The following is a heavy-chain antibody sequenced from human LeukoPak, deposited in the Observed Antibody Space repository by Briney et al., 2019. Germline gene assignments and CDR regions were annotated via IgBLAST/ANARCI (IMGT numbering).Heavy chain of an antibody. CDR3: AKDGEIVVVTAPLYGMDV. Sequence: GGSLRLSCAASGFTFSSYWMNWARQAPGKGLEWVASINHNGNVNYYVDSVKGRFTISRDNAKNSLYLQMSNLRAEDTAVYYCAKDGEIVVVTAPLYGMDVWGQGTTVTVSS. V-gene: IGHV3-7*03. CDR1: GFTFSSYW. D-gene: IGHD2-21*02. CDR2: INHNGNVN. J-gene: IGHJ6*02.